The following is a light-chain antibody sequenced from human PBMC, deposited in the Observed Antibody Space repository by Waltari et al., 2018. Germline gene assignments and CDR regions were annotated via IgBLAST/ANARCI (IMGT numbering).Light chain of an antibody. J-gene: IGLJ2*01. Sequence: QSALTQPASVSGSPGQSSTISCTGTSSDVVSHNYVSWYQQTPGKAPKHLIYDVNNRPSWVSNRFSGSKSGNTASLTISGLQAEDEGDYYCSTYISSRTLVIFGGGTKLTVL. CDR1: SSDVVSHNY. V-gene: IGLV2-14*01. CDR3: STYISSRTLVI. CDR2: DVN.